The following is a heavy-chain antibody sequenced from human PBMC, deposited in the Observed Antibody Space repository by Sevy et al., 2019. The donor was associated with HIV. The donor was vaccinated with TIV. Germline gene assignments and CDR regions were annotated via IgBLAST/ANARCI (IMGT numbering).Heavy chain of an antibody. CDR3: AHETFGRFES. Sequence: GGSLRLSCAASGFTFSANWMNLVRQAPGKGLEWVATIKGDGSDKHYVDSVEGRFTISRDNAKNLLYLQMNSLRVEDTAVYYCAHETFGRFESWGQGTLVTVSS. CDR2: IKGDGSDK. V-gene: IGHV3-7*01. CDR1: GFTFSANW. J-gene: IGHJ4*02. D-gene: IGHD3-16*01.